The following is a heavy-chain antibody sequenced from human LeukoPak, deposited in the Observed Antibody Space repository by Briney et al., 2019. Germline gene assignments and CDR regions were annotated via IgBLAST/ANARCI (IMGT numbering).Heavy chain of an antibody. D-gene: IGHD2-15*01. CDR2: IYHSGST. CDR1: GFTFSSSA. Sequence: LRLSCAASGFTFSSSAMSWVRQAPGKGLEWIGYIYHSGSTYYNPSLKSRVTISVDRSKNQFSLKLSSVTAADTAVYYCARGRCSGGSCDHWYFDLWGRGTLVTVSS. CDR3: ARGRCSGGSCDHWYFDL. V-gene: IGHV4-30-2*01. J-gene: IGHJ2*01.